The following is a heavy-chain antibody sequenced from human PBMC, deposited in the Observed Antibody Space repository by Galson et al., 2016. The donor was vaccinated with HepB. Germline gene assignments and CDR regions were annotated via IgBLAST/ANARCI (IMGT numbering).Heavy chain of an antibody. CDR2: IHPGDSDS. J-gene: IGHJ6*02. D-gene: IGHD2/OR15-2a*01. CDR1: GYDFSDYW. CDR3: ARHVYRNKAPDFFSYGMDV. V-gene: IGHV5-51*01. Sequence: QSGAEVKKPGESVKISCEASGYDFSDYWIGWVRQMPGKGLEWMGFIHPGDSDSRLSPSFRGPVTMSADTSISTAYLEWGGLKASDTSMYYCARHVYRNKAPDFFSYGMDVWGQGTSVAVSS.